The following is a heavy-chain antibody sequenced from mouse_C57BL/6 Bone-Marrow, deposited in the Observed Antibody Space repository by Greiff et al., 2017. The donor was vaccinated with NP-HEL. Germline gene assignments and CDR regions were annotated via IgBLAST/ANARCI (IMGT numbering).Heavy chain of an antibody. D-gene: IGHD2-1*01. CDR3: ARTWQDLLWYPIDY. CDR2: ILPGSGST. Sequence: QVQLKQSGAELMKPGASVKLSCKATGYTFTGYGIEWVKQRPGQGLEWIGEILPGSGSTNYNEKFKGKATVTADTSSNTAYMQISSLTTDDSAIYYCARTWQDLLWYPIDYWGQGTTLTVSS. CDR1: GYTFTGYG. J-gene: IGHJ2*01. V-gene: IGHV1-9*01.